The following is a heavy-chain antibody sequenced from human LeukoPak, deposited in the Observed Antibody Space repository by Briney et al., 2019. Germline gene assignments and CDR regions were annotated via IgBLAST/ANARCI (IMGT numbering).Heavy chain of an antibody. V-gene: IGHV4-34*01. CDR3: ARGSGWLNYYYYGMDV. D-gene: IGHD6-19*01. CDR2: INHSGST. CDR1: GGSFSGYY. Sequence: PSETLSLTCAVYGGSFSGYYWSWIRLPPGKGLEWIGEINHSGSTNYNPSLKSRVTISVDTSKNQFSLKLSSVTAADTAVYYCARGSGWLNYYYYGMDVWGQGTTVTVSS. J-gene: IGHJ6*02.